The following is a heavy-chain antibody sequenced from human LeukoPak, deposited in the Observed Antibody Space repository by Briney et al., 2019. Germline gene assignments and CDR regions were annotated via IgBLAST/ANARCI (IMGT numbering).Heavy chain of an antibody. CDR2: ISWNSGGI. CDR1: GFTFSSYG. J-gene: IGHJ6*03. Sequence: GGSLRLSCAASGFTFSSYGMHWVRQAPGKGLEWVSGISWNSGGIAYADSVKGRFTISRDNAKNSLYLQMNSLRAEDTAVYYCARDEYSSSSLAFYYYYYMDVWGKGTTVTVSS. V-gene: IGHV3-9*01. CDR3: ARDEYSSSSLAFYYYYYMDV. D-gene: IGHD6-6*01.